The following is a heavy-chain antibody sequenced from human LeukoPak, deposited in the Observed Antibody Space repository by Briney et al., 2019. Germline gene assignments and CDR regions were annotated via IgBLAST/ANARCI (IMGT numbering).Heavy chain of an antibody. D-gene: IGHD2-2*01. CDR1: GGSIRSYY. J-gene: IGHJ3*02. CDR3: ARQNPLSSAFDI. V-gene: IGHV4-4*09. Sequence: SETLSLTCTVSGGSIRSYYWSWIRQPPGKGLEWIGYIYTSGSTNYNPSLKSRVTISVDTSKNQFSLKLSSVTAADTAVYYCARQNPLSSAFDIWGQGTMVTVSS. CDR2: IYTSGST.